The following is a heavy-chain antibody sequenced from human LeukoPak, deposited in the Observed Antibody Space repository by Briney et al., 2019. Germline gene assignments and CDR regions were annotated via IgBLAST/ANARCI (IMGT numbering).Heavy chain of an antibody. Sequence: GESLQIPCQGSGYSFTSYWIGWVRQMPGKGLEWMGIIYPGDSDTRYSPSFQGQVTISADKSISTAYLQWSSLKASDTAMYYCATHYGSGYYYYYGMDVWGQGTTVTVSS. CDR2: IYPGDSDT. CDR3: ATHYGSGYYYYYGMDV. J-gene: IGHJ6*02. CDR1: GYSFTSYW. D-gene: IGHD3-10*01. V-gene: IGHV5-51*01.